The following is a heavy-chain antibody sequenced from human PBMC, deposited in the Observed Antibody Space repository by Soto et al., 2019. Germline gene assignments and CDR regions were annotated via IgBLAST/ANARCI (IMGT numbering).Heavy chain of an antibody. CDR2: INPNSGGT. CDR1: GYTFTGYY. V-gene: IGHV1-2*04. D-gene: IGHD2-15*01. CDR3: ARGDTVVVVAARSSGYYYYYMDV. Sequence: GASVKVSCKASGYTFTGYYMHWVRQAPGQGLEWMGWINPNSGGTNYAQKFQGWVTMTRDTSISTAYMELSRLRSDDTAVYYCARGDTVVVVAARSSGYYYYYMDVWGKGTTVTVSS. J-gene: IGHJ6*03.